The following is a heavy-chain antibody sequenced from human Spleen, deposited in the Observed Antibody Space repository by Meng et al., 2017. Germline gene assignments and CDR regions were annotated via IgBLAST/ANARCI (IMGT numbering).Heavy chain of an antibody. CDR2: IYSGGGT. Sequence: EVQLVESGGGLIQPGGSLRLSCAASGFSVSSNNMNWVRQAPGKGLDWVSLIYSGGGTNYAASVKGRFTISRDISKSTLYLQMSSLRAEDTAVYYCASFGGSHIGYWGQGVLVTVSS. CDR1: GFSVSSNN. D-gene: IGHD1-26*01. CDR3: ASFGGSHIGY. J-gene: IGHJ4*02. V-gene: IGHV3-53*01.